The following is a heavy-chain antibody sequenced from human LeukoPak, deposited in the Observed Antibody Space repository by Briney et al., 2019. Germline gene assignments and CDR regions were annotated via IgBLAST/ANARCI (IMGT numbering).Heavy chain of an antibody. CDR1: GFTFSTYT. J-gene: IGHJ4*02. D-gene: IGHD1-26*01. CDR3: ARVRGSYYSDY. CDR2: ISSSTSTI. V-gene: IGHV3-48*04. Sequence: GGSLRLSCVASGFTFSTYTMSWVRQAPGKGLEWVSYISSSTSTIYYADSVKGRFIISRDNAKNSLYLQMNSLRAEDTAVYYRARVRGSYYSDYWGQGTLVTVS.